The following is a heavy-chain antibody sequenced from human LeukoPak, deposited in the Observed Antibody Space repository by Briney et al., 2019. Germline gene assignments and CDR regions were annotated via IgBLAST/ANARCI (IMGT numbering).Heavy chain of an antibody. J-gene: IGHJ4*02. Sequence: PGGSQRLSCAASGFTFSSYAMSWVRQAPGKGLEWVSAISGSGGSTYYADSVKGRFTIPRDNSKNTLHLQMNSLTAEDTAVYYCAKVLIVVVSYYFDYWGQGTLVTVSS. CDR3: AKVLIVVVSYYFDY. CDR1: GFTFSSYA. D-gene: IGHD3-22*01. V-gene: IGHV3-23*01. CDR2: ISGSGGST.